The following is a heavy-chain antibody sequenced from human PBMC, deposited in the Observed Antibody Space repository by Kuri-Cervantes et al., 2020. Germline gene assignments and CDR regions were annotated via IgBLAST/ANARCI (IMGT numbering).Heavy chain of an antibody. CDR1: GFTFDDYG. CDR3: ARDLGLGYSSGWYAGYGMDV. Sequence: GGSLRLSCAASGFTFDDYGMSWVRQAPGKGLEWVSGINWNGGSTGYADSVKGRFTISRDNAKNSLYLQMNSLRAEDTAVYYCARDLGLGYSSGWYAGYGMDVWGQGTTVTVSS. CDR2: INWNGGST. J-gene: IGHJ6*02. V-gene: IGHV3-20*04. D-gene: IGHD6-19*01.